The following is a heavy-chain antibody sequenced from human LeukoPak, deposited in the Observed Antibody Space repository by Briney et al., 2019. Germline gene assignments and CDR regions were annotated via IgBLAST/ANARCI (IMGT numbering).Heavy chain of an antibody. CDR1: GFTFSSYA. J-gene: IGHJ4*02. Sequence: GGSLRLSCAASGFTFSSYAMSWVRQAPGKGLEWVSTISRSGVATYYANSVKGRLTISRDNSKNTEYLQMSSLRAEDTAMYYCAKHSHDGSAPYYEVQLDYWGQGTLVTVSS. V-gene: IGHV3-23*01. CDR2: ISRSGVAT. D-gene: IGHD3-22*01. CDR3: AKHSHDGSAPYYEVQLDY.